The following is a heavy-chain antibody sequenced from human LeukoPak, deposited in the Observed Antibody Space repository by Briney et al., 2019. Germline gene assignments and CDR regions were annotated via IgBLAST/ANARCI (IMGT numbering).Heavy chain of an antibody. CDR1: GFTVSRNY. CDR2: ISSSGSTI. CDR3: ARRYYYYYMDV. J-gene: IGHJ6*03. V-gene: IGHV3-11*01. Sequence: GGSLRLSCAASGFTVSRNYMSWIRQAPGKGLEWGSYISSSGSTIYYADSVKGRFTISRDNAKNSLYLQMNSLRAEDTAVYYCARRYYYYYMDVWGKGTTVTVSS.